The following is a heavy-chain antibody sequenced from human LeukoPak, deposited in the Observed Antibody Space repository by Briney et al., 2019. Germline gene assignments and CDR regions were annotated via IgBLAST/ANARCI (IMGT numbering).Heavy chain of an antibody. V-gene: IGHV3-48*01. J-gene: IGHJ6*02. CDR2: ISSSSSTI. Sequence: GGSLRLSCAASGFTFRRYSMNWVRQAPGKGLEWVSYISSSSSTIYYADSVKGRFTISRDNSKNTLYLQMNSLRAEDTAVYYCAKVPHYDFWSGYYSYYYGMDVWGQGTTVTVSS. CDR1: GFTFRRYS. D-gene: IGHD3-3*01. CDR3: AKVPHYDFWSGYYSYYYGMDV.